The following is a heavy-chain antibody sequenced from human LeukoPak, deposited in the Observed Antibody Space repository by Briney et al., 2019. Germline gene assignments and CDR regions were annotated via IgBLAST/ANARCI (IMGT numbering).Heavy chain of an antibody. CDR3: ARDRCSGGACYSVGWFDP. J-gene: IGHJ5*02. V-gene: IGHV3-11*01. CDR2: ISHSGAST. CDR1: GLTFSDYF. Sequence: GGSLRLSCAASGLTFSDYFMSWIRQAPGKGLEWVAYISHSGASTYYADSLKGRFTISRDNDNNSMYLQMNSLRAEDTAMYFCARDRCSGGACYSVGWFDPWGQGTQVIVSS. D-gene: IGHD2-21*02.